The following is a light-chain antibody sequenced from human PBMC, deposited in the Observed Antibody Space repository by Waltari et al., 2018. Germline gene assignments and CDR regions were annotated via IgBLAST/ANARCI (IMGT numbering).Light chain of an antibody. CDR2: NNN. V-gene: IGLV1-47*01. Sequence: QSVLTQPPSSSGTPGQRVSISCSGSSSNIGGNYVYWYLQVPGTAPKLLIYNNNERPSGVSDRFSGSKSGTSASLAISGLRSEDEADYYCAAWDDSLGGLVFGGGTKVTVL. CDR3: AAWDDSLGGLV. CDR1: SSNIGGNY. J-gene: IGLJ2*01.